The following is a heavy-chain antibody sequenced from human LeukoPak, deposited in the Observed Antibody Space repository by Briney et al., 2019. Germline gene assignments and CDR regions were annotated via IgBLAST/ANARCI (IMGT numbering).Heavy chain of an antibody. J-gene: IGHJ6*02. Sequence: GGSLRLSCAAPGFTFSSYAMHWVRQAPGKGLEWVAVISYDGSNKYYADSVKGRFTISRDNSKNTLYLQMNSLRAEDTAVYYCASADGEYYYYGMDVWGQGTTVTVSS. V-gene: IGHV3-30-3*01. CDR1: GFTFSSYA. CDR2: ISYDGSNK. D-gene: IGHD3-10*01. CDR3: ASADGEYYYYGMDV.